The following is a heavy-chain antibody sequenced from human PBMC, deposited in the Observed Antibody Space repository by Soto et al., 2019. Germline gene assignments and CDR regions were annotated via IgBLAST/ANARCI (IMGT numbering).Heavy chain of an antibody. CDR1: GGSISSSSYY. Sequence: PSETLSLTCTVSGGSISSSSYYWGWIRQPPGKGLEWIGSIYYSGSTYYNPSLKSRVTISVDTSKNQFSLKLSSVTAADTAVYYCARLVGGGVAAQPGKLGYYFDCWGQGTLVTVSS. V-gene: IGHV4-39*01. CDR3: ARLVGGGVAAQPGKLGYYFDC. J-gene: IGHJ4*02. CDR2: IYYSGST. D-gene: IGHD6-6*01.